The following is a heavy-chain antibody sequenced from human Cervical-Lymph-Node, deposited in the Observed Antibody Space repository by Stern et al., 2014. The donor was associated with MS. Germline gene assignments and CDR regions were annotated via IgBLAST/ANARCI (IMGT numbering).Heavy chain of an antibody. V-gene: IGHV3-64D*06. CDR2: IRNNGGKT. CDR1: GFTFSSYA. D-gene: IGHD6-19*01. CDR3: VKERVSGWYDFDY. Sequence: VQLVQSGGGLVQPGGSLRLSCSASGFTFSSYAIHWVRQAPGKGLEYVSGIRNNGGKTYDADSVKGRFTISRDNAKNTVYLQMSSLRPEDTAVYYCVKERVSGWYDFDYWGQGTLVTVSS. J-gene: IGHJ4*02.